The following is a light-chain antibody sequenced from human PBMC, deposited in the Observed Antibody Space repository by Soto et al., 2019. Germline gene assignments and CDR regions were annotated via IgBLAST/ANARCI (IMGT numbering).Light chain of an antibody. Sequence: EVVLKQSPATLSMSPGERATLSCRASQTIGTSLAWYQQKPGQAPRLLIYDASTKATGIPARFSGSGSGTDFTLSISSLEPEDFAVYYCQHRSDGPWLTFGGGNQVEIK. V-gene: IGKV3-11*01. CDR2: DAS. J-gene: IGKJ4*01. CDR3: QHRSDGPWLT. CDR1: QTIGTS.